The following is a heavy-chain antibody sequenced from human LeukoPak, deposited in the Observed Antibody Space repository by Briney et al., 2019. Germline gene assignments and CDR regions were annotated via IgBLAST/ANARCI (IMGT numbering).Heavy chain of an antibody. CDR3: AKGYSYGPDAFDI. CDR2: FIGSGGST. CDR1: GFTFSSYA. V-gene: IGHV3-23*01. Sequence: GGSLRLSCAASGFTFSSYAMSWVRQAPGKGLEWVSSFIGSGGSTTYADSVKGRFTISRDNSKNTLYLQMNSLRAEDTAVYYCAKGYSYGPDAFDIGGQGRMVTVSS. D-gene: IGHD5-18*01. J-gene: IGHJ3*02.